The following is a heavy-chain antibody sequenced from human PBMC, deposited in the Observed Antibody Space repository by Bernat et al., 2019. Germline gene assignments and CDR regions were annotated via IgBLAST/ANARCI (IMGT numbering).Heavy chain of an antibody. CDR3: ARDISDTSTTIDY. CDR1: GFTFEDYA. D-gene: IGHD5-18*01. V-gene: IGHV3-9*01. CDR2: INWNGANI. Sequence: EVQLGESGGGLVQPDRSLRLSCAAFGFTFEDYAMHWVRQAPGKGLEWVSTINWNGANIIYADSVKGRFTISRDNAKNSLYLQMNSLRAEDTAFYYCARDISDTSTTIDYWGQGTLVTVSS. J-gene: IGHJ4*02.